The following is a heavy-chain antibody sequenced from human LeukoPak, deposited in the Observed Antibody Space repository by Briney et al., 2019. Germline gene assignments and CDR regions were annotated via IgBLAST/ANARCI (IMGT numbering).Heavy chain of an antibody. CDR1: GYTFTGYY. D-gene: IGHD6-13*01. CDR2: INPNSGGT. CDR3: ARDPSSSWYAFDI. V-gene: IGHV1-2*02. Sequence: ASAKVSCKASGYTFTGYYMHWVRQAPGQGLEWMGWINPNSGGTNYAQKFQGRVTMTRDTSISTAYMELSRLRSDDTAVYYCARDPSSSWYAFDIWGQGTMVTVSS. J-gene: IGHJ3*02.